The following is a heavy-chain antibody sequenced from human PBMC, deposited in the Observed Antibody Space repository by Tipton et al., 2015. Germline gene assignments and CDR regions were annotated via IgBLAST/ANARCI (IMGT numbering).Heavy chain of an antibody. CDR2: IYQGGST. Sequence: TLALTCSVSGGSLSSGGFSWSWIRQPPGKGLEWIGYIYQGGSTYYNPSLKSRVTMSVYRPKNQFSLKLNSVTAADTAVYYCARSGYTYGMDVWGQGTLVTVSS. D-gene: IGHD5-12*01. CDR3: ARSGYTYGMDV. CDR1: GGSLSSGGFS. J-gene: IGHJ6*02. V-gene: IGHV4-30-2*01.